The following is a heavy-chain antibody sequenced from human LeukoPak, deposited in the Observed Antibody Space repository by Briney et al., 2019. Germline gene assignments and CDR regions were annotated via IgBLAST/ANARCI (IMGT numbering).Heavy chain of an antibody. D-gene: IGHD2-2*02. CDR1: GGSISSSSYC. CDR3: ARRCSSTSCYNTLPFDY. V-gene: IGHV4-39*01. Sequence: PSETLSLTCTVSGGSISSSSYCWGWIRQPPGKGLEWIGSIYYSGSTYYNPSLKSRVTISVDTSKNQFSLKLSSVAAADTAVYYCARRCSSTSCYNTLPFDYWGQGTLVTVSS. J-gene: IGHJ4*02. CDR2: IYYSGST.